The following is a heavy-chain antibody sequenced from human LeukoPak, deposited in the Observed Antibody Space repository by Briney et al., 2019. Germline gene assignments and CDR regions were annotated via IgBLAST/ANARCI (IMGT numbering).Heavy chain of an antibody. J-gene: IGHJ4*02. CDR3: ATRFSSSWYYFDY. D-gene: IGHD6-13*01. CDR2: IDPSDSYT. CDR1: GYSFTSYW. Sequence: GESLKISCKGSGYSFTSYWISWVRQMPGNGLEWMGRIDPSDSYTNYSPSFQGHVTISADKSISTAYLQWSSLKASDTAMYYCATRFSSSWYYFDYWGLGTLVTVSS. V-gene: IGHV5-10-1*01.